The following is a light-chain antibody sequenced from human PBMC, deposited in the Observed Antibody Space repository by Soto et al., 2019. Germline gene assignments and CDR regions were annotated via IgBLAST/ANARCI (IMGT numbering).Light chain of an antibody. CDR3: ISFTPSTTTHWV. CDR2: EVT. CDR1: SSDFGDYNR. Sequence: QSVLTQPPSVSGSPGQSITISCTGTSSDFGDYNRVSWYQHHPGKAPKLMIFEVTNRPSGISDRFSGFKSGSTASLTISELQPDDEADYYCISFTPSTTTHWVFGGGTKVTVL. J-gene: IGLJ3*02. V-gene: IGLV2-14*01.